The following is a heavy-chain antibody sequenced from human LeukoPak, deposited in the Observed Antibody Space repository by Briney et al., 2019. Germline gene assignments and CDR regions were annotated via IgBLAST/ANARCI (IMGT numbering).Heavy chain of an antibody. CDR1: GYTFTGYY. Sequence: ASVKVSCKASGYTFTGYYMHWVRQAPGQGLEWMGRINPNNGATNYAQKFQGRVTMTRDMSMSTAYMELSRLRSVDTAVYYCAGEDNSSGYRPFDIWGQGTMVTVPS. CDR2: INPNNGAT. V-gene: IGHV1-2*06. D-gene: IGHD3-22*01. J-gene: IGHJ3*02. CDR3: AGEDNSSGYRPFDI.